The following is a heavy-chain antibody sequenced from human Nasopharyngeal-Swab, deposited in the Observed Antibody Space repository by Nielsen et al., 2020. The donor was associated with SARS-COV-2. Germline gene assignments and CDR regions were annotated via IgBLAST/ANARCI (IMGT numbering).Heavy chain of an antibody. V-gene: IGHV3-23*01. CDR1: GFTFSSYA. Sequence: GESLKISCAASGFTFSSYAMSWVRQAPGKGLEWVSVISGSGGSTYYADSVKGRFTISRDDSKNTAFLQMDSLKTEDTALYYCTTDFYFDYWGQGTLVTVSS. J-gene: IGHJ4*02. CDR2: ISGSGGST. CDR3: TTDFYFDY.